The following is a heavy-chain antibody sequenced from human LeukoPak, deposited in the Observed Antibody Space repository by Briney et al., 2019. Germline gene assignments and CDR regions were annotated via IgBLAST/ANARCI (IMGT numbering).Heavy chain of an antibody. CDR2: IYYSGST. CDR3: ARRYCSGGSCLNWFDP. V-gene: IGHV4-59*01. D-gene: IGHD2-15*01. J-gene: IGHJ5*02. CDR1: GGSISSYY. Sequence: SETLSLTCTVSGGSISSYYWSWIRQPPGKGLEWIGYIYYSGSTNYSPSLKSRVTISVDTSKNQFSLKLSSVTAADTAVYYCARRYCSGGSCLNWFDPWGQGTLVTVSS.